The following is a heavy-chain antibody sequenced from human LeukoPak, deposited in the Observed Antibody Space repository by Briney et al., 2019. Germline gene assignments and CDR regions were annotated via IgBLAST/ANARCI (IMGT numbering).Heavy chain of an antibody. CDR3: ATAMRRWFDP. CDR1: GGSISSSSYY. J-gene: IGHJ5*02. V-gene: IGHV4-39*01. Sequence: SETLSLTCTASGGSISSSSYYWGWIRQPPGKGLEWIGSIHYSGSTYYNPSLKSRVPISVDTPKNQFSLKLSSVTAADTAVYYCATAMRRWFDPWGQGTLVTVSS. CDR2: IHYSGST. D-gene: IGHD5-18*01.